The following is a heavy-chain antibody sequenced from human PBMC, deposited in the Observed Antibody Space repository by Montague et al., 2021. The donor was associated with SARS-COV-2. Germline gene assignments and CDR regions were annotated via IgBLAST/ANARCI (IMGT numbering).Heavy chain of an antibody. D-gene: IGHD2-15*01. CDR2: IYYSGST. Sequence: SETLSLTCTVSGGSISSYYWSWIRQPPEKGLEWIGYIYYSGSTNYNPSLKSRVTISVDTSKNQFSLKLSSVTAADTAVYYCARLEAGDCSGGSCYSSWFDPWGQGTLATVSS. V-gene: IGHV4-59*08. CDR3: ARLEAGDCSGGSCYSSWFDP. J-gene: IGHJ5*02. CDR1: GGSISSYY.